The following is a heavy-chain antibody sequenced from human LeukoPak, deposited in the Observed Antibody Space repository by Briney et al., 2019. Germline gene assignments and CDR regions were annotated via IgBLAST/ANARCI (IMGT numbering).Heavy chain of an antibody. CDR1: GFIFRNFE. CDR2: ISYDEVTK. Sequence: PGGSLRLSCVASGFIFRNFEMHWVRQAPGKGLEWLTFISYDEVTKYYADSVKGRFTISRDNSKNTLYLQMNSLGAEDTAVYYCVVTKKGGPFDIWGQGTMVTVSS. J-gene: IGHJ3*02. V-gene: IGHV3-30*04. CDR3: VVTKKGGPFDI. D-gene: IGHD1-26*01.